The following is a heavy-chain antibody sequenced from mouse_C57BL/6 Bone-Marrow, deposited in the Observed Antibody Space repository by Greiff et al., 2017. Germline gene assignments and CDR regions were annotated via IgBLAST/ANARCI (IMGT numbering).Heavy chain of an antibody. V-gene: IGHV5-6*03. D-gene: IGHD1-1*01. CDR3: ARQDYYGSSYSWFAY. J-gene: IGHJ3*01. CDR2: ISSGGSYT. CDR1: GFTFSSYA. Sequence: DVKLVESGGGLVKPGGSLKLSCAASGFTFSSYAMSWVRQTPDKRLEWVATISSGGSYTYYPDSVKGRFTISRDNAKNTLYLQMSSLKSEDTAMYYCARQDYYGSSYSWFAYWGQGTLVTVSA.